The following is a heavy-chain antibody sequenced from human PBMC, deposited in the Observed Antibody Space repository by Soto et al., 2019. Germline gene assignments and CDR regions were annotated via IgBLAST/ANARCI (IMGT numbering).Heavy chain of an antibody. D-gene: IGHD1-26*01. CDR3: ASGRYGDY. Sequence: QVHLVQSGAEVKKPGASVKVSCKASGYTFTSYGITWVRQAPGQGLEWMGWISAHNGNTDYAQKLQGRVIVTRDTSTSTAYMELRSVISDDTAVYYCASGRYGDYCGQGALVTVSS. V-gene: IGHV1-18*01. CDR2: ISAHNGNT. CDR1: GYTFTSYG. J-gene: IGHJ4*02.